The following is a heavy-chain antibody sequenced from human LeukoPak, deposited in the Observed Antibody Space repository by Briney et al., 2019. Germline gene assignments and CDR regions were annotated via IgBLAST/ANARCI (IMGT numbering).Heavy chain of an antibody. V-gene: IGHV3-48*01. J-gene: IGHJ4*02. CDR3: AKERLASGGSCFLCFDD. CDR1: GFTFSSYS. D-gene: IGHD2-15*01. CDR2: ISSSGSTI. Sequence: GGSLRLSCAASGFTFSSYSMNWVRQAPGKGLEWVSYISSSGSTIYYADSVRGRFTISRDNSKNTVYLQMNSLRTEDTSVYYCAKERLASGGSCFLCFDDWGQGTLVTVSS.